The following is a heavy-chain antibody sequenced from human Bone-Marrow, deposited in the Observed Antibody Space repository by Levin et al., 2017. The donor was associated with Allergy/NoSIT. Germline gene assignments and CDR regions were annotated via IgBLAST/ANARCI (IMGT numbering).Heavy chain of an antibody. J-gene: IGHJ5*02. CDR3: AKDQSYSSRENWFDP. D-gene: IGHD6-13*01. CDR2: ISYDGSNK. Sequence: SGGSLRLSCAASGFTFSSYGMHWVRQAPGKGLEWVAVISYDGSNKYYADSVKGRFTISRDNSKNTLYLQMNSLRAEDTAVYYCAKDQSYSSRENWFDPWGQGTLVTVSS. V-gene: IGHV3-30*18. CDR1: GFTFSSYG.